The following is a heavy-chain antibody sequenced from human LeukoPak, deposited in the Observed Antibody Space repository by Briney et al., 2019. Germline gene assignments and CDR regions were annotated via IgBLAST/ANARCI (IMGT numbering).Heavy chain of an antibody. CDR2: ISGSGGST. Sequence: PGGSLRPSCVASEFTFSNYAMSWVRQAPGKGLEWVSAISGSGGSTYYADSVKGRFTVSRDNSKNTLYLQMRRLRAEDTAAYYCVKATWYSCDWILDYWGQGVLVTVSS. CDR1: EFTFSNYA. D-gene: IGHD6-25*01. J-gene: IGHJ4*02. V-gene: IGHV3-23*01. CDR3: VKATWYSCDWILDY.